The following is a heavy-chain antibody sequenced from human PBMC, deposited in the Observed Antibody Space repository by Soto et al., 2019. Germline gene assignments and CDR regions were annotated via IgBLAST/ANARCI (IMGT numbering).Heavy chain of an antibody. V-gene: IGHV1-18*01. Sequence: QVQLVQSGAEVKEPGASVKVSCKASGYTFTSYGISWVRQAPGQGLEWMGWISAYNGNTNYAQKLQGRVTMTTDTSTSTAYMQLRSLRSDDTAVYYCAAELTGAYYYGMDVWGQGPTVTVSS. CDR3: AAELTGAYYYGMDV. CDR1: GYTFTSYG. J-gene: IGHJ6*02. D-gene: IGHD7-27*01. CDR2: ISAYNGNT.